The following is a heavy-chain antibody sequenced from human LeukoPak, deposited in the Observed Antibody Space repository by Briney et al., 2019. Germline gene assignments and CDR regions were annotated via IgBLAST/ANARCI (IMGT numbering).Heavy chain of an antibody. D-gene: IGHD2-2*01. CDR3: ATCSSTSCTKGDAFDI. CDR2: FDPEDGET. Sequence: ASVKVSCKVSGYTLTELSMHWVRQAPGKGLEWMGGFDPEDGETIYAQKFQGRVTMTEDTSTDTAYMELSSLRSEDTAVYYCATCSSTSCTKGDAFDIWGQGTMVTVSS. V-gene: IGHV1-24*01. J-gene: IGHJ3*02. CDR1: GYTLTELS.